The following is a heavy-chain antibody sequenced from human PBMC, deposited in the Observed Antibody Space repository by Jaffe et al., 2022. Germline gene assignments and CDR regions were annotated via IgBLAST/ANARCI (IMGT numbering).Heavy chain of an antibody. D-gene: IGHD5-12*01. CDR3: AFLGVATIG. Sequence: EVQLVESGGGLVQPGRSLRLSCAASGFTFDDYAMHWVRQAPGKGLEWVSGISWNSGSIGYADSVKGRFTISRDNAKNSLYLQMNSLRAEDTALYYCAFLGVATIGWGQGTLVTVSS. J-gene: IGHJ4*02. CDR2: ISWNSGSI. V-gene: IGHV3-9*01. CDR1: GFTFDDYA.